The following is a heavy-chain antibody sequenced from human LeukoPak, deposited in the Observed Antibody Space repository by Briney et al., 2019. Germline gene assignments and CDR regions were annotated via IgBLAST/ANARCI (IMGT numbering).Heavy chain of an antibody. D-gene: IGHD1-26*01. V-gene: IGHV3-23*01. CDR3: ARSGINNFDY. CDR2: ISGSGDST. CDR1: GFTFSSYA. J-gene: IGHJ4*02. Sequence: GGSLRLSCVSSGFTFSSYALSWVRQAPGKGLVGVSSISGSGDSTYYADSVKGRFTIFRDNSKNTLYLHMDSLRAEDTAVYYCARSGINNFDYWGQGNLVTVSS.